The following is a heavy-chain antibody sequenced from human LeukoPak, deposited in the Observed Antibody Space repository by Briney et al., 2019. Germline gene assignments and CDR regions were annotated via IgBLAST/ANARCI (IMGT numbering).Heavy chain of an antibody. V-gene: IGHV1-2*02. CDR2: INPKSVGT. D-gene: IGHD3-22*01. CDR1: GYTFTDYY. CDR3: ARQGGPMTVVVKVASDI. J-gene: IGHJ3*02. Sequence: ASVQVSCKASGYTFTDYYMHWVRQAPGQGLEWMGWINPKSVGTNHAQRFQGRVTMTRDTSISTAYMELSSLGSDDTAVYYCARQGGPMTVVVKVASDIWGQGTMVTVSS.